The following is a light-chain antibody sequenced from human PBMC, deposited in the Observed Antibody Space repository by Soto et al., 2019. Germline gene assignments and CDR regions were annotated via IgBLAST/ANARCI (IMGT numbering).Light chain of an antibody. CDR3: QQYARSPPE. V-gene: IGKV3-20*01. J-gene: IGKJ2*01. CDR2: AES. CDR1: QSVTSNY. Sequence: EIVLAQSPGTLSLSPGERATLSCRASQSVTSNYLAWDQQTRGLAPRLLIYAESNRAPGIPDRFSGSGSGKDFTLTIRRREPEEFAVYYCQQYARSPPEFGQGTKLDIK.